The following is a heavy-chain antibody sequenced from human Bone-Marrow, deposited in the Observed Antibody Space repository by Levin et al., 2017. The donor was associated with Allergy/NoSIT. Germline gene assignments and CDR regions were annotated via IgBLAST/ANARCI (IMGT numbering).Heavy chain of an antibody. CDR2: ISHSGST. CDR1: GGSFSYYY. CDR3: ARRGYRGYMDV. D-gene: IGHD2-15*01. Sequence: PSETLSLTCAVDGGSFSYYYWNWIRQPPGKGLEWIGEISHSGSTNHNPSLRSRVTLRVDTSQKPFSLMLRSVTAADTAVYYCARRGYRGYMDVWGKGTTVTVSS. J-gene: IGHJ6*03. V-gene: IGHV4-34*01.